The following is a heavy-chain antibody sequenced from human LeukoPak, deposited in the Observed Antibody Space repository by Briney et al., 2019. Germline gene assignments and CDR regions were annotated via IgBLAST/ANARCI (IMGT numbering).Heavy chain of an antibody. D-gene: IGHD1-1*01. Sequence: GGSLRLSCAASGFTFSSYEMNWVRQAPGKGLEWVSYISSSGSTIYYADSVKGRFTISRDNAKNSLYLQMNSLGAEDTAVYYCARDGPRYNWNERNDAFDIWGQGTMVTVSS. J-gene: IGHJ3*02. CDR2: ISSSGSTI. V-gene: IGHV3-48*03. CDR1: GFTFSSYE. CDR3: ARDGPRYNWNERNDAFDI.